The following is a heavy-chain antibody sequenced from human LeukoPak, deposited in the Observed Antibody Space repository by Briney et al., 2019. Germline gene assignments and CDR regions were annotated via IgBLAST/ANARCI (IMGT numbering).Heavy chain of an antibody. D-gene: IGHD2-2*01. CDR2: ISSSSSYI. V-gene: IGHV3-21*01. J-gene: IGHJ4*02. CDR1: GFTFSSYS. CDR3: ARDCSGNTCYRAGY. Sequence: PGGSLRLSCAASGFTFSSYSMNWVRQAPGKGLEWVSSISSSSSYIYYADSVKGRFTISRDNAKNSLYLQMNSLRAEDTAVYYCARDCSGNTCYRAGYWGQGTLVTVSS.